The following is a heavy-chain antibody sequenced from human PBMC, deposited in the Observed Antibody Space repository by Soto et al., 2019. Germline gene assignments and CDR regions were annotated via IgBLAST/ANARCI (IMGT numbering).Heavy chain of an antibody. CDR3: ARGSRSSSNGFDP. Sequence: QVQLVQSGAEVKKPGSSVKVSCKASGGTFSSYTISWVRQAPGQGLEWMGRIIPILGIANYAQKVQGRVPITADKSTSTAYMELSSLRSEDTAVYYCARGSRSSSNGFDPWGQGTLVTGSS. D-gene: IGHD2-2*01. J-gene: IGHJ5*02. CDR2: IIPILGIA. CDR1: GGTFSSYT. V-gene: IGHV1-69*02.